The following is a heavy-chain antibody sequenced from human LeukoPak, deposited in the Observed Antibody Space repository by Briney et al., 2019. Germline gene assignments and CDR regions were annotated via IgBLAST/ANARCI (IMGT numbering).Heavy chain of an antibody. J-gene: IGHJ5*02. CDR3: ARGLNVVVPAAMRRGWFDP. V-gene: IGHV1-8*02. CDR2: MNPNSGNT. Sequence: ASVKVSCKASGYTFTSYDINWVRQATGQGLEWMGWMNPNSGNTGYAQKFQGRVTMTRNTSISTAYMELSSLRSEDTAVYYCARGLNVVVPAAMRRGWFDPWGQGTLVTVSS. D-gene: IGHD2-2*01. CDR1: GYTFTSYD.